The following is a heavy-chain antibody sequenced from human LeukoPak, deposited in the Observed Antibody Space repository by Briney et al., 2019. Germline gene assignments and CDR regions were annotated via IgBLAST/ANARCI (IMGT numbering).Heavy chain of an antibody. CDR3: ARAVSYYYDSSGYQDYFDY. D-gene: IGHD3-22*01. Sequence: ASVKVSCKASGYTFTSYAMNWVRQAPGQGLEWMGWINTNTGNPTYAQGFTGRFVFSLDTSVSTAYLQISSLKAEDTAVYYCARAVSYYYDSSGYQDYFDYWGQGTLVTVSS. V-gene: IGHV7-4-1*02. CDR1: GYTFTSYA. CDR2: INTNTGNP. J-gene: IGHJ4*02.